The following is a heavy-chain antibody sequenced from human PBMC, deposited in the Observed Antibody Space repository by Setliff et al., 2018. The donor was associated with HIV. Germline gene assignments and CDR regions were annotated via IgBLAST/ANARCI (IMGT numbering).Heavy chain of an antibody. J-gene: IGHJ4*02. CDR3: AREGLGSEYFDY. CDR1: GFTFSSSW. Sequence: GGSLRLSCAASGFTFSSSWMSWVRQAPGKGLEWVANIKEDGSEKYFVDSVKGRFTISRDNAKNSLYLQKNSLRAEDTDVYYCAREGLGSEYFDYWGQGTLVTVSS. CDR2: IKEDGSEK. V-gene: IGHV3-7*01. D-gene: IGHD3-9*01.